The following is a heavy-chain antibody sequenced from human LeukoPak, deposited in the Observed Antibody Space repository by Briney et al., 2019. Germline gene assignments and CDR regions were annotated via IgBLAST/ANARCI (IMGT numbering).Heavy chain of an antibody. J-gene: IGHJ6*02. CDR1: GFTFSNYW. CDR3: ARGNNHAMDV. D-gene: IGHD1/OR15-1a*01. CDR2: IKGDGSST. V-gene: IGHV3-74*01. Sequence: GGSLRLSCAASGFTFSNYWMHWVRQSPGEGLVCVSLIKGDGSSTTYADSVKGRFTISRDNAKNTVYLQMNSLRAEDTAVYYCARGNNHAMDVWGQGTTVTVSS.